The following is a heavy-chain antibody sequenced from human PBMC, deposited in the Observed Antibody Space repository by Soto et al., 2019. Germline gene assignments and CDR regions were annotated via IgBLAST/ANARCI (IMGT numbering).Heavy chain of an antibody. CDR3: ARHGGYCSGGSCYSSYYYGMDV. J-gene: IGHJ6*02. CDR2: IDPSDSYT. D-gene: IGHD2-15*01. CDR1: GYSFTSYW. V-gene: IGHV5-10-1*01. Sequence: GESLKISCKGSGYSFTSYWISWVRQMPGKGLEWMGRIDPSDSYTNYSPSSQGHVTISADKSISTAYLQWSSLKASDTAMYYCARHGGYCSGGSCYSSYYYGMDVWGQGTTVTVSS.